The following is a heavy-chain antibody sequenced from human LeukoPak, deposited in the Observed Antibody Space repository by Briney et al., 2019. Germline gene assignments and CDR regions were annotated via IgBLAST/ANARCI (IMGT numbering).Heavy chain of an antibody. J-gene: IGHJ4*02. CDR1: GYTFTDYY. D-gene: IGHD2-15*01. CDR2: IHPNSGGT. Sequence: ASVKVSCKASGYTFTDYYMHWVRQAPGQGLEWMGWIHPNSGGTNYAQHFQGRVAMTGDTSISTAYVELINLRSDDTAVYYCARSFVVVVTASTHFDYWGQGTLVTVSS. CDR3: ARSFVVVVTASTHFDY. V-gene: IGHV1-2*02.